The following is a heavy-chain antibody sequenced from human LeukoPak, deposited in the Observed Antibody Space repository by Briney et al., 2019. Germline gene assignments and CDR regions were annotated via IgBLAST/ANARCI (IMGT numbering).Heavy chain of an antibody. CDR3: ARRLRQQLVQYNWFDP. CDR1: GGSFSGYY. D-gene: IGHD6-13*01. V-gene: IGHV4-34*01. Sequence: PSETLSLTCAVYGGSFSGYYWSWIRQPPGKGLEWIGEINHSGSTNYNPSLKSRVTISVDTSKNQFPLKLSSVTAADTAVYYCARRLRQQLVQYNWFDPWGQGTLVTVSS. J-gene: IGHJ5*02. CDR2: INHSGST.